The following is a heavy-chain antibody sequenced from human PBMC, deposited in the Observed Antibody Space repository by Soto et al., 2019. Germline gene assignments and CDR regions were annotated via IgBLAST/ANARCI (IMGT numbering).Heavy chain of an antibody. Sequence: QVQLVQSGAEVKKPWSSVKVSCKASGGSFSSYDISWVRKAPGQGIEWMGGIIPIFGTGNYAQKFQGRVTITADESTSTAYMELSSLRSEDTAVYYCARARTSSCPVGCWFDPWGQGTLVTVSS. CDR3: ARARTSSCPVGCWFDP. J-gene: IGHJ5*02. V-gene: IGHV1-69*12. CDR1: GGSFSSYD. CDR2: IIPIFGTG. D-gene: IGHD2-15*01.